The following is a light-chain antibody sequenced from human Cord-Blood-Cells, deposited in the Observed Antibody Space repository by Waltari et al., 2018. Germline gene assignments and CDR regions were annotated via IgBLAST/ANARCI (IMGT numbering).Light chain of an antibody. CDR3: QQYYSYLHT. CDR1: QSISSW. J-gene: IGKJ4*01. Sequence: DIQLTQPPPSLPASVGETLTITCRASQSISSWLAWYQQKPGKAPKLLIYKASSLESGVPSRFSGSGSGTEFTLTISSLQPDDFATYYCQQYYSYLHTFGGGTKVEIK. CDR2: KAS. V-gene: IGKV1-5*03.